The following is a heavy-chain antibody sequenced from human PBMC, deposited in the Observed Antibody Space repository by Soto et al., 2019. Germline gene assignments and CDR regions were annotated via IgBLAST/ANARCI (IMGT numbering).Heavy chain of an antibody. CDR2: ISTYNGNT. D-gene: IGHD3-22*01. V-gene: IGHV1-18*01. CDR1: GYTIITYG. Sequence: QVQLVQSGAEVKKPGASVTVSCKDSGYTIITYGVIWVRQAPGQGLAWLGWISTYNGNTRYAERLQGRVTMTTDTTTNTAAMELRNLRSDDTAVYYCARGPTDYYDNSANYFLDYWGQGTLVTVSS. J-gene: IGHJ4*02. CDR3: ARGPTDYYDNSANYFLDY.